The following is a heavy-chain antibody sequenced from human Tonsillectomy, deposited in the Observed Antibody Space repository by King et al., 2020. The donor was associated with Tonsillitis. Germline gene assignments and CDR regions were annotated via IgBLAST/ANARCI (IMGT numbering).Heavy chain of an antibody. CDR3: ARATGFISYDESSGYYPDY. J-gene: IGHJ4*02. D-gene: IGHD3-22*01. Sequence: EVQLVESGGGLVKPGGSLRLSCAASGFTFSNYNMNWVRQAPGKGLEWVSSISTFSSYIYYADSVKGRFTISRDNAKNSLYLQMNSLRAEDTAVYYSARATGFISYDESSGYYPDYWGQGTLVTVSS. CDR2: ISTFSSYI. CDR1: GFTFSNYN. V-gene: IGHV3-21*01.